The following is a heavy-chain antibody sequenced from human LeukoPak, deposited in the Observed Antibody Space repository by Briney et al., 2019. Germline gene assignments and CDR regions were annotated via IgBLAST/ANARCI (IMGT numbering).Heavy chain of an antibody. CDR1: GGSINCYY. V-gene: IGHV4-39*01. D-gene: IGHD3-22*01. CDR2: IYYSGST. Sequence: SETLSLTCTVSGGSINCYYWGWIRQPPGKGLEWIGSIYYSGSTYYNPSLKSRVTISVDTSKNQFSLKLSSVTAADTAVYYCARHRAYYYDSSGYLDYWGQGTLVTVSS. CDR3: ARHRAYYYDSSGYLDY. J-gene: IGHJ4*02.